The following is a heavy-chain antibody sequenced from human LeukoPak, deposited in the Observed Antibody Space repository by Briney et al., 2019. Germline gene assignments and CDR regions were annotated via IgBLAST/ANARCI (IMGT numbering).Heavy chain of an antibody. CDR2: IIPILGIA. V-gene: IGHV1-69*04. D-gene: IGHD3-22*01. J-gene: IGHJ4*02. Sequence: SVKVSCKASGGTFSSYAISWVRQAPGQGLEWMGRIIPILGIANYAQKFQGRVTITADKSTSTAYMELSSLRSEDTAVYYCARGGAYYDSSGFDYWGQGTLVTVSS. CDR1: GGTFSSYA. CDR3: ARGGAYYDSSGFDY.